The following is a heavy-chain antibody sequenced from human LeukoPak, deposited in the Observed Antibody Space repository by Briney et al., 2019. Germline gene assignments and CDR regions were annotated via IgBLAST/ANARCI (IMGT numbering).Heavy chain of an antibody. V-gene: IGHV3-30*18. Sequence: PGTSLRLSCAASGLTFSSHGIHWVRQAPGKGLEWVAVVSSDGGTTYYADSVKGRFTISRDNSKNTLYLQMNSLRGEDTAIYYCTKESATGSRYSFDYWGQGTLVTVSS. J-gene: IGHJ4*02. D-gene: IGHD2-15*01. CDR1: GLTFSSHG. CDR2: VSSDGGTT. CDR3: TKESATGSRYSFDY.